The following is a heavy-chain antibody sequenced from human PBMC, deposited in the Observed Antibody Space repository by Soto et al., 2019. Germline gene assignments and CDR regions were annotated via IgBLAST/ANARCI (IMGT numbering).Heavy chain of an antibody. J-gene: IGHJ1*01. CDR2: INWNSGSI. V-gene: IGHV3-9*01. Sequence: PGGSLRLSCAASGFTFDDYAMHWVRQVPGKGLEGVSGINWNSGSIGYGDPVKGRFAISRDNAKNSLHLQMNSLSAEDTAFYYCVKDESINWYSGHFRHWGQGTLVTVSS. D-gene: IGHD6-13*01. CDR1: GFTFDDYA. CDR3: VKDESINWYSGHFRH.